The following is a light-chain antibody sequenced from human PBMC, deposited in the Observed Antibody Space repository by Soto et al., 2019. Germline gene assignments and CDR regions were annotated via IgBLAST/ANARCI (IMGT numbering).Light chain of an antibody. Sequence: QSVLTQPPSASGSPGQSVTISCTGISSDVGGYNYVSWYQQHPGKAPKLMIYEVSKRPSGVPDRFSGSKSGNTASLTVSGLQAEDEADYYCSSYAGSNNFNVFGTGTKVTVL. CDR2: EVS. J-gene: IGLJ1*01. V-gene: IGLV2-8*01. CDR1: SSDVGGYNY. CDR3: SSYAGSNNFNV.